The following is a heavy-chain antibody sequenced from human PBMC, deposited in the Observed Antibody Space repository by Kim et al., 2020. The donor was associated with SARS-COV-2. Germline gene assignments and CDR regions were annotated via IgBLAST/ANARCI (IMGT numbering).Heavy chain of an antibody. Sequence: SETLSLTCTVSGGSISSGSYYWSWIRQPAGKGLEWIGRIYTSGSTNYNPSLKSRVAISVDTSKNQFSLKLSSVTAADTAVYYCARETGDSSSWYYYYYGMDVWGQGTTVTVSS. CDR1: GGSISSGSYY. J-gene: IGHJ6*02. CDR3: ARETGDSSSWYYYYYGMDV. D-gene: IGHD6-13*01. V-gene: IGHV4-61*02. CDR2: IYTSGST.